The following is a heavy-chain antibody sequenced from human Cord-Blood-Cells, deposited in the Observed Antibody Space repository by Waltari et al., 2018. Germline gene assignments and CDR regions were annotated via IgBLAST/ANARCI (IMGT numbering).Heavy chain of an antibody. CDR2: IYYSGST. Sequence: QVQLQESGPGLVKPSATLSPTSTVSGGSTSSYYWSWIRQPPGKGLEWIGYIYYSGSTNYNPALKSRVTISVDTSKNQFSLKLSSVTAADTAVYYCARDFLQLGYYGMDVWGQGTTVTVSS. J-gene: IGHJ6*02. D-gene: IGHD5-18*01. V-gene: IGHV4-59*01. CDR3: ARDFLQLGYYGMDV. CDR1: GGSTSSYY.